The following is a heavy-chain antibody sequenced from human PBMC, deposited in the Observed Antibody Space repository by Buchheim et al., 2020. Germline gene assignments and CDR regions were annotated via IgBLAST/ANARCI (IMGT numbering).Heavy chain of an antibody. V-gene: IGHV3-48*04. J-gene: IGHJ4*02. CDR1: GFSFGTYS. D-gene: IGHD2-21*01. CDR2: ISHSSATI. Sequence: EVQLVESGGGLVQPGGSLRLSCAASGFSFGTYSMNWLRQAPGKGLEWISYISHSSATIYYPDSVRGRFTVSRDNAKNSLYLQMDGLGAEDTAVYYCARVAYGYFDYWGQGTL. CDR3: ARVAYGYFDY.